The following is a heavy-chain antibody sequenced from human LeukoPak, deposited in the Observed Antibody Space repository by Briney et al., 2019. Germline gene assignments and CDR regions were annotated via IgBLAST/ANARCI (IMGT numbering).Heavy chain of an antibody. CDR1: GYTFTSYF. V-gene: IGHV1-46*01. CDR2: INPRGGTT. CDR3: ARHRTHYYESSGYYSRWEY. D-gene: IGHD3-22*01. Sequence: GASVKVSCKASGYTFTSYFMYWVRQAPGQGLEWMGLINPRGGTTRYAQKFQGRVTMTRDTSTSTVYMELSGLRSEDTAMYYCARHRTHYYESSGYYSRWEYWGQGTLVTVSS. J-gene: IGHJ4*02.